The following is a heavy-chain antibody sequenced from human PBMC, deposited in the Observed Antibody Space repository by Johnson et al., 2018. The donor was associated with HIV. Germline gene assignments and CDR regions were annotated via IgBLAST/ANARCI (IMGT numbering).Heavy chain of an antibody. V-gene: IGHV3-66*02. D-gene: IGHD2-15*01. CDR1: GFTVSSNY. Sequence: EVQLVESGGVVVQPGGSLRLSCAASGFTVSSNYMSWVRQAPGKGLEWVSVIYSGGSTYYADSVKGRFTISRDNSKNTLYLQMNSLRAEDTAVYYCARDGGRDAFDIWGQGTMVTVSS. CDR2: IYSGGST. J-gene: IGHJ3*02. CDR3: ARDGGRDAFDI.